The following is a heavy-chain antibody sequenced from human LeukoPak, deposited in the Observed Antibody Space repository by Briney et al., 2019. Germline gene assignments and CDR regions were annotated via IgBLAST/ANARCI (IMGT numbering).Heavy chain of an antibody. CDR3: ARGRGAAAGDLDY. CDR1: GFTVSSNY. J-gene: IGHJ4*02. CDR2: ISYDGSNK. Sequence: GGSLRLSCAASGFTVSSNYMSWVRQAPGKGLEWVAVISYDGSNKYYADSVKGRFTISRDNSKNTLYLQMNSLRAEDTAVYYCARGRGAAAGDLDYWGQGTLVTVSS. V-gene: IGHV3-30-3*01. D-gene: IGHD6-13*01.